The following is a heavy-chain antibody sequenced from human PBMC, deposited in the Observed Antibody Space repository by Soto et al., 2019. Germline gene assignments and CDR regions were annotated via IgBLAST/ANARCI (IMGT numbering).Heavy chain of an antibody. CDR3: ARFRSYSSSYYFDY. CDR2: ISSSSYI. V-gene: IGHV3-21*01. J-gene: IGHJ4*02. CDR1: GFTFSSYS. D-gene: IGHD6-6*01. Sequence: GGSLRLSCAASGFTFSSYSMNWVRQAPGKGLEWVSSISSSSYIYYADSVKGRFTISRDNAKNSLYLQMNSLRAEDTAVYYCARFRSYSSSYYFDYWGQGTLVTVSS.